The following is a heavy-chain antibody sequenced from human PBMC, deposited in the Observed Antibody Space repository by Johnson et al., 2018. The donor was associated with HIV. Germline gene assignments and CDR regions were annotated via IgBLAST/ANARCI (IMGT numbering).Heavy chain of an antibody. CDR1: GFTFSDYY. D-gene: IGHD6-19*01. CDR2: ISSSGSTI. V-gene: IGHV3-11*04. CDR3: AKGTSRGWADAFDV. Sequence: QVQLVESGGGLVKPGGSLRLSCAASGFTFSDYYMSWIRQAPGKGLEWVSYISSSGSTIYYADSVKGRSTISRDNFKKTVHLQMNSLRAEDTAVYYCAKGTSRGWADAFDVWGQGTMVTVSS. J-gene: IGHJ3*01.